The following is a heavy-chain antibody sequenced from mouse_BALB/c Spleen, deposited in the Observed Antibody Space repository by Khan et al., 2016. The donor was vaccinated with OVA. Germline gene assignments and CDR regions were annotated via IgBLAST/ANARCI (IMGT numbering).Heavy chain of an antibody. CDR2: INPSTGYT. D-gene: IGHD2-2*01. J-gene: IGHJ3*01. V-gene: IGHV1-7*01. Sequence: VQLQQSGAELAKPGASVKMSCKASGYTFTSYWMHWVKQRPGQGLEWIGYINPSTGYTEYNQKFKDKATLTADKSSSTAYMQLRSLTSEDSAVYYCSIYYCYDVAYWGQETLVTISA. CDR3: SIYYCYDVAY. CDR1: GYTFTSYW.